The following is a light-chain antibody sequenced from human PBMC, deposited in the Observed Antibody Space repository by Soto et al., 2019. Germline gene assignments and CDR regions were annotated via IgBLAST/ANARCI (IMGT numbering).Light chain of an antibody. CDR2: GVS. CDR3: QQYANSPIT. J-gene: IGKJ5*01. V-gene: IGKV3-20*01. Sequence: ELVLTQSPGTLSLSPGESATLSCRASQTVSSNFLAWYQQKPGQAPRLLIYGVSSRASGIPDRFFGSVSGTDFTLTIHRLEPEDFAVYYCQQYANSPITFGQGTRLEIK. CDR1: QTVSSNF.